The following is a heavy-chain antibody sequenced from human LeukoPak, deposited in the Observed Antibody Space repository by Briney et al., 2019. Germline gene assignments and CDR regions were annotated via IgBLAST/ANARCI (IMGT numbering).Heavy chain of an antibody. CDR3: ARDPAPYGDYAADY. CDR2: INPNSGGT. CDR1: GYTFTGYY. D-gene: IGHD4-17*01. Sequence: ASVKVSFKASGYTFTGYYLHWVRQARGQGREWMGWINPNSGGTNSAQKFQGRVTMTRDTSISTAYMDLSRLTSDDTAVYYCARDPAPYGDYAADYWGQGTLVTVSS. J-gene: IGHJ4*02. V-gene: IGHV1-2*02.